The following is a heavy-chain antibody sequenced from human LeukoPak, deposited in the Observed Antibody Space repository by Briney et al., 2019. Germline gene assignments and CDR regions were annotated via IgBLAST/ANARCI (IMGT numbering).Heavy chain of an antibody. Sequence: GGSLRLSCAASGFTFSSYDMSWVRQAPGKGLEWVSAISGSGDSTYYVDSVKGRFTISRDNSKNTLYLQMNSLRAEDTAVYYCAKDTHDPDYWGQGTLVTVSS. CDR2: ISGSGDST. V-gene: IGHV3-23*01. D-gene: IGHD3-3*01. CDR3: AKDTHDPDY. CDR1: GFTFSSYD. J-gene: IGHJ4*02.